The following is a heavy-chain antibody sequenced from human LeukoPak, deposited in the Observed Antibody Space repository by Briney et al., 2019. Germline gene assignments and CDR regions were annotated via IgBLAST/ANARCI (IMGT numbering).Heavy chain of an antibody. CDR2: IWYDGSNK. D-gene: IGHD1-26*01. CDR1: GFTFSSYG. Sequence: PGRSLRLSCAASGFTFSSYGMHWVRQAPGKGLEWVAVIWYDGSNKYYADSVKGRFTISRDNSKNTLYLQMNSLRAEDTAVYYCARDLSGYYYYGMDVWGQGTTVTVSS. CDR3: ARDLSGYYYYGMDV. J-gene: IGHJ6*02. V-gene: IGHV3-33*01.